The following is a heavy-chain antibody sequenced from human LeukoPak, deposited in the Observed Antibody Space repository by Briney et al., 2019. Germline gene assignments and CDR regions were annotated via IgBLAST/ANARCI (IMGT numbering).Heavy chain of an antibody. CDR1: GYTFTGYY. CDR3: ARQLGATSRDY. D-gene: IGHD1-26*01. CDR2: IIPNSGAT. V-gene: IGHV1-2*02. J-gene: IGHJ4*02. Sequence: ASVKVSCKASGYTFTGYYMHWVRQAPGQGLEWMGWIIPNSGATNYEQNFQGRVTMTRDTSISTAYMELNRLTSDDTAVYYCARQLGATSRDYWGQGTLVTVSS.